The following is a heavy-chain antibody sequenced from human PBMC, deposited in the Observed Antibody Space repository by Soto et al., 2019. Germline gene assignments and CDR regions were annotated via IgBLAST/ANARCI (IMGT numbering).Heavy chain of an antibody. D-gene: IGHD3-22*01. CDR2: INPSGGST. CDR1: GYTFTSYY. V-gene: IGHV1-46*01. CDR3: ARAGSTARITMIVVVNPIDY. J-gene: IGHJ4*02. Sequence: ASVKVSCQASGYTFTSYYMHWVRRAPGQGLEWMGIINPSGGSTSYAQKFQGRVTMTRDTSTSTVYMELSSLRSEDTAVYYCARAGSTARITMIVVVNPIDYWGQGTLVTVSS.